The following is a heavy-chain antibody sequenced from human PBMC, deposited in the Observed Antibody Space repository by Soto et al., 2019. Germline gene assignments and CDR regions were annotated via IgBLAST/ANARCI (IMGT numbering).Heavy chain of an antibody. D-gene: IGHD1-1*01. CDR3: AVLNSLDY. Sequence: GGSLRLSCAASGFTVGSNDMSWVRQAPGKGLEWVSVIYSGGSTYYADSVKGRFTISRDNSKNTLYLQMNSLRAEDTAVYYCAVLNSLDYWGQGTLVTVSS. V-gene: IGHV3-53*01. CDR1: GFTVGSND. J-gene: IGHJ4*02. CDR2: IYSGGST.